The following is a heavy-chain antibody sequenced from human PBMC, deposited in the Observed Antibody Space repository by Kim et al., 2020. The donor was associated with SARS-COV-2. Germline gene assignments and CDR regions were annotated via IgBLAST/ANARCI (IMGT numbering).Heavy chain of an antibody. V-gene: IGHV4-39*01. CDR2: IYYSGST. D-gene: IGHD3-22*01. CDR1: GGSISSSSYY. CDR3: ARLRPYYYDSSGYFDY. Sequence: SETLSLTCTVSGGSISSSSYYWGWIRQPPGKGLEWIGSIYYSGSTYYNASLKSRVTISVDTSKNQFSLKLSSGTAADTAVYYCARLRPYYYDSSGYFDYCGQGTLVTLSS. J-gene: IGHJ4*02.